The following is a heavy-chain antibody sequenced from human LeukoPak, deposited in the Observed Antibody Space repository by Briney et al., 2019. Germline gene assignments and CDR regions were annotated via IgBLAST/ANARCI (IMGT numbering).Heavy chain of an antibody. D-gene: IGHD2-2*01. J-gene: IGHJ6*02. Sequence: GGSLRLSCAASGFTFSSYAMLWVRQAPGKELEWVAVISYDGSNKYYADSVKGRFTISRDNSKNTLYLQMNSLRAEDTAVYYCARVGRVVPAATYYYGMDVWGQGTTVTVSS. V-gene: IGHV3-30-3*01. CDR2: ISYDGSNK. CDR3: ARVGRVVPAATYYYGMDV. CDR1: GFTFSSYA.